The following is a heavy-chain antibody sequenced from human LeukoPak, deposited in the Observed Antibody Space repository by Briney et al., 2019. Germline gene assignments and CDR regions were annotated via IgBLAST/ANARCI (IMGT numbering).Heavy chain of an antibody. CDR2: ISGDGGST. CDR3: ARGSQHQTGTRYYYYMDV. J-gene: IGHJ6*03. D-gene: IGHD1-7*01. Sequence: GGSLRLSCAASGFTFDDYAMHWVRQAPGKGLEWVSLISGDGGSTYYADSVKGRFTISRDNSKNSLYLQMNSLRTEDTALYYCARGSQHQTGTRYYYYMDVWGKGTTVTVSS. CDR1: GFTFDDYA. V-gene: IGHV3-43*02.